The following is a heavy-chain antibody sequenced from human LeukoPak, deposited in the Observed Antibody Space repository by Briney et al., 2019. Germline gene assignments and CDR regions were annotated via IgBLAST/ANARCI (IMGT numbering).Heavy chain of an antibody. CDR1: GGTFSSFT. V-gene: IGHV1-69*16. D-gene: IGHD7-27*01. J-gene: IGHJ4*02. CDR2: IFPIVGAA. CDR3: ATFVGTGNDN. Sequence: ASVKVSCKASGGTFSSFTFTWVRQAPGQGLEWMGGIFPIVGAATYAQKFEGRLTISKDEFTTTAYMELSGLRSQDTAVYYCATFVGTGNDNWGQGTLITVSS.